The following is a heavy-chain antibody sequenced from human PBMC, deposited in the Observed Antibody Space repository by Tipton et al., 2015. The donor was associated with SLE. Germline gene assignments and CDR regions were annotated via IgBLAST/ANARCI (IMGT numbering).Heavy chain of an antibody. CDR2: LYSGGKT. J-gene: IGHJ4*02. CDR3: ARGLMGPYGSRDYPGGFNS. D-gene: IGHD3-10*01. V-gene: IGHV3-53*01. CDR1: GFTFTSYV. Sequence: SLRLSCESSGFTFTSYVMSWVRLGPGKGLEWVSGLYSGGKTYHADSVKGRFTISRDNSKNTVYLQMSSLRVDDTALYFCARGLMGPYGSRDYPGGFNSWGQGTLVTVSS.